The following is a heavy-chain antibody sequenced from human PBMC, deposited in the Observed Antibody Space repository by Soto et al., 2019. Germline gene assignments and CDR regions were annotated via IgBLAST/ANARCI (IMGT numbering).Heavy chain of an antibody. Sequence: PSGTLSLTGAACGGSFRSTCCTGSLKHQGKGLEWIGEINHSESTNYNPSLKSRVTISVDTSKNQFSLKLSSVTAADTAVYYCARMLGGLERGTGGFDPWGQGTLVTVSS. D-gene: IGHD1-1*01. J-gene: IGHJ5*02. V-gene: IGHV4-34*01. CDR2: INHSEST. CDR3: ARMLGGLERGTGGFDP. CDR1: GGSFRSTC.